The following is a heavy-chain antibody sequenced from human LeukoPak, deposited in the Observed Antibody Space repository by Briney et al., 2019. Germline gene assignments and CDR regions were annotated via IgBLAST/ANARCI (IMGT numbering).Heavy chain of an antibody. CDR1: GGSITGSNYY. Sequence: SETLSLTCTVSGGSITGSNYYWDCIRQPPGKGLEWIGSVYQSGSTYYNPSLKSRVTISGDTSKNQFSLKLFSVTAADTAVYFCATGGGLAVSHIWGQGTLVTVSS. CDR3: ATGGGLAVSHI. J-gene: IGHJ4*02. D-gene: IGHD5/OR15-5a*01. CDR2: VYQSGST. V-gene: IGHV4-39*01.